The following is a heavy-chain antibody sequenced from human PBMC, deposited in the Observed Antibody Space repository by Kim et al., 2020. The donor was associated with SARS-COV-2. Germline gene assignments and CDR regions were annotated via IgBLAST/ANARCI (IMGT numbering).Heavy chain of an antibody. CDR2: VYESGTT. CDR1: GGSISSHYYY. J-gene: IGHJ4*02. V-gene: IGHV4-39*02. CDR3: GRAPYF. Sequence: SETLSLTCTVSGGSISSHYYYGGWIRQAPGKGLEWIGSVYESGTTYYNPSLKSRVTISMDTSKTHFSLRLSSVTAAATAVYFCGRAPYFWGQGALVTVSS.